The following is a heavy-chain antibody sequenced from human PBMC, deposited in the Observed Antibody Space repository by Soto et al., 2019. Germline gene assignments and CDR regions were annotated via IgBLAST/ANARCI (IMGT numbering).Heavy chain of an antibody. CDR1: GFTFSSYS. Sequence: VQLVESGGGLVKPGGSLRLSCAASGFTFSSYSMNWVRQAPGKGLEWVSSISSSSSYIYYADSVKGRFTISRDNAKNSLYLQMNSLRAEDTAVYYCARAEGYSSYWFDPWGQGTLVTVSS. V-gene: IGHV3-21*01. CDR2: ISSSSSYI. CDR3: ARAEGYSSYWFDP. J-gene: IGHJ5*02. D-gene: IGHD5-18*01.